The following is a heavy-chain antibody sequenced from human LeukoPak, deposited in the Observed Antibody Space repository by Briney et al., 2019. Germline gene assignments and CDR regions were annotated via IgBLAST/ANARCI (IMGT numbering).Heavy chain of an antibody. Sequence: GGSLRLSCAASGFTFDDYGMGWVGQAPGKGLEWVSGMNWNGGSTGYADSVKGRFTISRDNAKNSLYLQMNSLRAEDTALYRCARERGGLPDYWGQGTLVTVSS. CDR3: ARERGGLPDY. V-gene: IGHV3-20*01. D-gene: IGHD3-16*01. CDR1: GFTFDDYG. J-gene: IGHJ4*02. CDR2: MNWNGGST.